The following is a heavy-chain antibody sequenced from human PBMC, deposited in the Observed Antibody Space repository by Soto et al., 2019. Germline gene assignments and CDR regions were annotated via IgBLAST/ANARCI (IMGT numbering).Heavy chain of an antibody. Sequence: GGSLRLSCAASGFTFSDYNMSWIRQAPGKGLEWVSYISSSGSTIYYADSVKGRFTISRDNAKNSLYLQMNSLRAEDTAVYYCARVGRYSYGYSSSWYYFDYWGQGTLVTVSS. CDR2: ISSSGSTI. D-gene: IGHD5-18*01. J-gene: IGHJ4*02. V-gene: IGHV3-11*01. CDR1: GFTFSDYN. CDR3: ARVGRYSYGYSSSWYYFDY.